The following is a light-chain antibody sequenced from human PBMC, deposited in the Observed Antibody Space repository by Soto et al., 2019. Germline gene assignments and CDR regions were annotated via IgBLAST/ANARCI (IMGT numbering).Light chain of an antibody. CDR2: KVS. CDR1: QSLVYSDGNTY. J-gene: IGKJ1*01. Sequence: IVLTQSPLSLSVTLGQPASISCRSSQSLVYSDGNTYLNWFHQRPGQSPRRLIHKVSNRDSGVPDRFSGSGSYTDFTLSISRVEADDVGVLYCMQGISFTFGQGTRVEIK. CDR3: MQGISFT. V-gene: IGKV2-30*01.